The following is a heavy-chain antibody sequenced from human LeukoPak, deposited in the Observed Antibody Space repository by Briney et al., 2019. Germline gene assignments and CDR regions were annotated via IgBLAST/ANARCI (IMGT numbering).Heavy chain of an antibody. CDR2: IYLGDSHT. CDR3: ARLWARAFDI. D-gene: IGHD3-10*01. CDR1: GSSFTTYC. Sequence: RGESLKTSCTGSGSSFTTYCSGGGRPVPGKGVEGMGFIYLGDSHTRYSPSFQRQVTISADKAIRTAYLQWSSLNASDSAMYYCARLWARAFDIWGQGTMVTVSS. V-gene: IGHV5-51*01. J-gene: IGHJ3*02.